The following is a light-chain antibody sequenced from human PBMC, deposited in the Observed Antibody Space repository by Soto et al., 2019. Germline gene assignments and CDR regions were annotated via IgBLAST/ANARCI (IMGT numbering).Light chain of an antibody. CDR3: QSYDSSMSGYV. Sequence: QSVLTHPPSVSRAPGHRFTISFTGSISNIVAGYDVHWYQQLPVTAPKLLIYGTSNRPSGVPDRFSGSKSGTSASLAITGLKAEDEADYYCQSYDSSMSGYVFGTGTKVTVL. V-gene: IGLV1-40*01. CDR1: ISNIVAGYD. J-gene: IGLJ1*01. CDR2: GTS.